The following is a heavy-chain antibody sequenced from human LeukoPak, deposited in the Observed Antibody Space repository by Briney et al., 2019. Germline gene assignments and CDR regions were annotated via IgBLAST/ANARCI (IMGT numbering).Heavy chain of an antibody. V-gene: IGHV1-46*01. CDR2: INPSGGST. D-gene: IGHD4-17*01. J-gene: IGHJ4*02. CDR1: GYTFTGYY. CDR3: ARGRYGDYAGIDY. Sequence: ASVKVSCKASGYTFTGYYMHWVRQAPGQGLEWMGIINPSGGSTSYAQKFQGRVTMTRDMSTSTVYMELSSLRSEDTAVYYCARGRYGDYAGIDYWGQGTLVTVS.